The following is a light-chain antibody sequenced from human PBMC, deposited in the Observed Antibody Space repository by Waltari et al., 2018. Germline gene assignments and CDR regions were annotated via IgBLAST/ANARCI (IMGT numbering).Light chain of an antibody. J-gene: IGLJ3*02. Sequence: SSDLTQDPVVSVALGQTVRITCQGDSLRRSFASWYQQRPGQAPILVISDKNSRPSGIPGRFSGSSSGNTASLTIASTQAEDEADYYCSSRDNFNRHAVLFGGGTKLTVL. CDR3: SSRDNFNRHAVL. V-gene: IGLV3-19*01. CDR1: SLRRSF. CDR2: DKN.